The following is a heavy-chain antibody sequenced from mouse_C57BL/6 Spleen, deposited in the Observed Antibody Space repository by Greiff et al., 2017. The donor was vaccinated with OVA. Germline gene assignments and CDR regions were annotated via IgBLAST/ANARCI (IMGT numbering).Heavy chain of an antibody. Sequence: EVKLMESGPVLVKPGASVKMSCKASGYTFTDYYMNWVKQSHGKSLEWIGVINPYNGGTSYNQKFKGKATLTVDKSSSTAYMELNSLTSEDSAVYYCARGRYYARDYWGQGTTLTVSS. CDR3: ARGRYYARDY. D-gene: IGHD1-1*01. CDR2: INPYNGGT. J-gene: IGHJ2*01. V-gene: IGHV1-19*01. CDR1: GYTFTDYY.